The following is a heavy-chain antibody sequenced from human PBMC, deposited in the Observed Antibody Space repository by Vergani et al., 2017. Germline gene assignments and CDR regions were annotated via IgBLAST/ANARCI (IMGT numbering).Heavy chain of an antibody. CDR3: ARERTKGDGNGRRGSGGYYYYYMDV. D-gene: IGHD1-1*01. J-gene: IGHJ6*03. Sequence: QVQLVQSGAEVKKPRSSVKVSCKASGGTFSSYAIRWVRQAPGQGLEWMGGIIPIFGTANYAQKFQGRVTITADESTSTAYKELSSLRSEDTAVYYCARERTKGDGNGRRGSGGYYYYYMDVWGKGTTVTVSS. V-gene: IGHV1-69*01. CDR1: GGTFSSYA. CDR2: IIPIFGTA.